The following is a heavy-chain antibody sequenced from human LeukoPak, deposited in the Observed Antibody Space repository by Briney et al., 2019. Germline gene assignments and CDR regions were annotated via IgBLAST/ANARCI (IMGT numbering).Heavy chain of an antibody. V-gene: IGHV4-61*01. CDR3: ARVEITIFGVVIPGAFDY. CDR1: GGSISSGSYY. J-gene: IGHJ4*02. D-gene: IGHD3-3*01. CDR2: IYYSGST. Sequence: PSETLSLTCTVSGGSISSGSYYWSWIRQPPGKGLEWIGNIYYSGSTNYNPSLKSRVTISVDTSKNQFSLKLSSVTAADTAVYYCARVEITIFGVVIPGAFDYWGQGTLVTVSS.